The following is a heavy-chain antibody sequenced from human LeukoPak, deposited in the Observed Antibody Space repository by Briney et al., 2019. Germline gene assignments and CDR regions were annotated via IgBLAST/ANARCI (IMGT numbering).Heavy chain of an antibody. J-gene: IGHJ4*02. CDR1: GFTFGSYG. D-gene: IGHD6-19*01. CDR3: AKSSTPQWLVEGYYFDY. Sequence: GGSLRLSCAASGFTFGSYGMHWVRQAPGKGLEWVAVISYDGSNKYYADSVKGRFTISRDNSKNTLYLQMNSLRAEDTAVYYCAKSSTPQWLVEGYYFDYWGQGTLVTVSS. CDR2: ISYDGSNK. V-gene: IGHV3-30*18.